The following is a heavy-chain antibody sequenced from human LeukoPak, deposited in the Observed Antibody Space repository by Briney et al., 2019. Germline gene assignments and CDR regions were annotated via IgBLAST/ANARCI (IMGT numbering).Heavy chain of an antibody. D-gene: IGHD1-7*01. V-gene: IGHV3-74*01. CDR3: ARPFNWNYKDAFDI. CDR2: ISSDASIT. Sequence: GGSLRLSCAASGFTFSTYWMHWVRQDPGKGLVWVSRISSDASITSYADPVKGRFTISRDNAKNTLYLQMNSLRAEDTAVYYCARPFNWNYKDAFDIWGQGTMVTVSS. CDR1: GFTFSTYW. J-gene: IGHJ3*02.